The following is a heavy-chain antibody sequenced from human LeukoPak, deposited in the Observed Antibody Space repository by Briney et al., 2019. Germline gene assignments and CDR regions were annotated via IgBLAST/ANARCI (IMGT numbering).Heavy chain of an antibody. Sequence: SVKVSCKASGGTFSSYAISWVRQAPGQGLEWMGRIIPVFGTANYAQKFQGRVTITTDESTSTAYMELSSLRSEDTAVYYCARENGGIAAAGTYYYYMDVWGKGTTVTVSS. V-gene: IGHV1-69*05. CDR2: IIPVFGTA. J-gene: IGHJ6*03. CDR1: GGTFSSYA. CDR3: ARENGGIAAAGTYYYYMDV. D-gene: IGHD6-13*01.